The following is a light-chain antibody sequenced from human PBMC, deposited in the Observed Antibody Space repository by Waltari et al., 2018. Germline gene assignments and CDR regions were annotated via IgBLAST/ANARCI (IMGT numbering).Light chain of an antibody. Sequence: ENVLTPSPGPLSLSPGERATLPCRASQSVSSRYLACYQQKPGQAPRLLIDGASSRATGIPDRFSGSGSGTDFTLTISRLEPEDFAVYYCQQYGRSPGTFGQGTKVEIK. CDR1: QSVSSRY. CDR2: GAS. V-gene: IGKV3-20*01. CDR3: QQYGRSPGT. J-gene: IGKJ1*01.